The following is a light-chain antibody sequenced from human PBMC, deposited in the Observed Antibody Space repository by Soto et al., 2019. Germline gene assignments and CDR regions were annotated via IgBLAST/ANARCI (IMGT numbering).Light chain of an antibody. Sequence: QSALTQPASVSGSPGQSITISCTGTSSDIGGYNSVSWYQQHPRKAPKLMIYEVTNRPSGISNRLSVSNSGNTASLTISGLQAKVETDYYCSSYTSGNTYVFGTGTKVAVL. CDR2: EVT. V-gene: IGLV2-14*01. J-gene: IGLJ1*01. CDR3: SSYTSGNTYV. CDR1: SSDIGGYNS.